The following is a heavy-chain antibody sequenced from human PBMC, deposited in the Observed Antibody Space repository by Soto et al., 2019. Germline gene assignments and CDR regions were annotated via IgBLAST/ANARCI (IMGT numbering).Heavy chain of an antibody. CDR2: IYHSGST. J-gene: IGHJ6*02. V-gene: IGHV4-30-2*01. CDR3: ARAAVGYYYGMDV. D-gene: IGHD6-19*01. CDR1: GGSISSGGYS. Sequence: SETLSLTCAVSGGSISSGGYSWSWIRQPPGKGLEWIGYIYHSGSTYYNPSLKSRVTISVDRSKNQFSLKLSSVTAADTAVYYCARAAVGYYYGMDVWGQGTTVTVSS.